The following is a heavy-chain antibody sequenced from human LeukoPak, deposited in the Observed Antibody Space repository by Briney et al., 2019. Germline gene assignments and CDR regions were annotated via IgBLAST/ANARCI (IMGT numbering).Heavy chain of an antibody. Sequence: PGGSLRLSCAASGFTFDDYAMHWVRQAPGKGLEWVSGISWNSGSIGYADSVKGRFTISRDNAKNSLYLQMNSLRAEDTALYYCAKDIGLHVAFDIWGQGTMVTVSS. CDR3: AKDIGLHVAFDI. J-gene: IGHJ3*02. CDR1: GFTFDDYA. CDR2: ISWNSGSI. V-gene: IGHV3-9*01. D-gene: IGHD5-24*01.